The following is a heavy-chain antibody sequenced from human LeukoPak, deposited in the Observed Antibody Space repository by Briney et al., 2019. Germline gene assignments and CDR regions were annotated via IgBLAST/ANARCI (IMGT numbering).Heavy chain of an antibody. CDR2: IYHSGST. Sequence: PSETLSLTCAVSGGSISSSNWWSWVRQPPGKGLEWIGEIYHSGSTNYNPSLKSRVTISVDKSKNQFSLKLSSVTAADTAVYYCARISVAAGGVPFDYWGQGTLVTVSS. V-gene: IGHV4-4*02. CDR3: ARISVAAGGVPFDY. D-gene: IGHD6-19*01. CDR1: GGSISSSNW. J-gene: IGHJ4*02.